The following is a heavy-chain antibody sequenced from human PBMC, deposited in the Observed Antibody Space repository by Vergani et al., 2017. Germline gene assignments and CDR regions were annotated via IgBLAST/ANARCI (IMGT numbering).Heavy chain of an antibody. Sequence: QVQLQESGPGLVKPSQTLSLTCTVSGGSISSGSYYWSWIRQPPGKGLEWIGYIYYSGSTNYNPSLKSRVTISVDTSKNQFSLKLSSVTAADTAVYYCARILDYYGSGSSANWFDPWGQGTLVTVSS. CDR2: IYYSGST. D-gene: IGHD3-10*01. V-gene: IGHV4-61*01. CDR3: ARILDYYGSGSSANWFDP. CDR1: GGSISSGSYY. J-gene: IGHJ5*02.